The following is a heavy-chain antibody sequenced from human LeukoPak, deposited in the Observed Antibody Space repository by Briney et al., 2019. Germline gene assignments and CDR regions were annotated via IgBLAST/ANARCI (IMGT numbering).Heavy chain of an antibody. J-gene: IGHJ4*02. Sequence: GASVKVSCTASGYIFIDYYIHWVRQAPGQGLEWMGWINPDGGGTAYGEKFQDRVNITADATINTVYMELSSLRSDDSAIYYCARGAKGHWGQGTLVTVSS. CDR3: ARGAKGH. CDR1: GYIFIDYY. V-gene: IGHV1-2*02. CDR2: INPDGGGT.